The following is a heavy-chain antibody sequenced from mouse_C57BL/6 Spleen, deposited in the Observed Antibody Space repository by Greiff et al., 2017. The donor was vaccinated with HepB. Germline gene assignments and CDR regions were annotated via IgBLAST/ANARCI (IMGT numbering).Heavy chain of an antibody. V-gene: IGHV5-17*01. J-gene: IGHJ1*03. D-gene: IGHD3-3*01. CDR1: GFTFSDYG. CDR3: ARVGHWYFDD. Sequence: EVQLVKSGGGLVKPGGSLKLSCAASGFTFSDYGMHWVRQAPEKGLEWVAYISSGSSTIYYADTVKGRFTISRDNAKNTLFLQMTSLRSEDPAMYYCARVGHWYFDDWGTGTTVTVSS. CDR2: ISSGSSTI.